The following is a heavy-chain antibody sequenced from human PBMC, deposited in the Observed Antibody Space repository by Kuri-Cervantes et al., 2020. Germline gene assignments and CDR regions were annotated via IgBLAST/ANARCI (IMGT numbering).Heavy chain of an antibody. V-gene: IGHV3-30*03. CDR3: TSHYYGSGSNLFKIDY. J-gene: IGHJ4*02. CDR1: GFTFSSYG. D-gene: IGHD3-10*01. Sequence: LSLTCAASGFTFSSYGMHWVRQAPGKGLEWVAVISYDGSNKYYADSVKGRFTISRDNSKNTLYLQMNSLRAEDTAVYYCTSHYYGSGSNLFKIDYWGQGTLVTVSS. CDR2: ISYDGSNK.